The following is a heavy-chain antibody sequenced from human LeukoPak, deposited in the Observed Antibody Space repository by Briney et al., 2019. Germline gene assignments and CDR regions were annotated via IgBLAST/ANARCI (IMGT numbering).Heavy chain of an antibody. CDR2: ISYDGSNK. Sequence: GGSLRLSCAASGFTFSSYGMHWVRQAPGKGLEWVAVISYDGSNKYYADSVKGRFTISRDNSRNTLYLQMNSLRAEDTAVYYCAKESRPLYCSGGSCYPGPSDYWGQGTLVTVSS. CDR3: AKESRPLYCSGGSCYPGPSDY. V-gene: IGHV3-30*18. D-gene: IGHD2-15*01. CDR1: GFTFSSYG. J-gene: IGHJ4*02.